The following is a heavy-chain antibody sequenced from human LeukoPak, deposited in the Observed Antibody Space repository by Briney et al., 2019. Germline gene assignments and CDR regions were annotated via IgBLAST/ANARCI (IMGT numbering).Heavy chain of an antibody. D-gene: IGHD4-17*01. CDR1: ADSFSSHY. Sequence: SETLSLTCAVSADSFSSHYWTWIRQSPGKGLEWIGYISYIGITNYNPSLKSRVTFSIDTAKNQFSLKLRSVTAADTAVYYCATDLVTVTKGFDIWGQGTMVSVSS. CDR2: ISYIGIT. J-gene: IGHJ3*02. CDR3: ATDLVTVTKGFDI. V-gene: IGHV4-59*11.